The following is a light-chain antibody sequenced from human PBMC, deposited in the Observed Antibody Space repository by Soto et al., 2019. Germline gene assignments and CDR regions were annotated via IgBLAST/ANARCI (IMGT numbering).Light chain of an antibody. V-gene: IGKV1-5*03. Sequence: DIQRTRSHSKLSGSVGYRVAITCGASQTISSCLDWYQQKPGKAPKLLIYKASSLKSGVPSRFSGSGSGTEFTLTISSLQPDDFATYYCQHNNSYSGAFGQGTKVDI. CDR1: QTISSC. CDR3: QHNNSYSGA. CDR2: KAS. J-gene: IGKJ1*01.